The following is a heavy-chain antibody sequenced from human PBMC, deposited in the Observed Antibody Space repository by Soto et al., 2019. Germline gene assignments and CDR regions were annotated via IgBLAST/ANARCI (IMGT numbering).Heavy chain of an antibody. CDR2: IIPIFGTA. CDR3: AERYSYGLAFDI. D-gene: IGHD5-18*01. J-gene: IGHJ3*02. Sequence: SVKVSCKASGGTFSSYAISWVRQAPGQGLEWMGGIIPIFGTANYAQKFQGGVTITADESTSTAYMELSSLRSEDTAVYYCAERYSYGLAFDIWGQGTMVTVSS. CDR1: GGTFSSYA. V-gene: IGHV1-69*13.